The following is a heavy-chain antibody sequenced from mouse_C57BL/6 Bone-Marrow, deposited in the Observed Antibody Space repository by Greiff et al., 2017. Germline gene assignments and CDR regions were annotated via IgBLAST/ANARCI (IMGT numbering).Heavy chain of an antibody. Sequence: VQLQQPGAELVRPGSSVKLSCKASGYTFTSYWMDWVKQRPGQGLEWIGNIYPSDSETHYNQKFKDKATLTVDKSSSTAYMQLSSLTSEDSAVYYCAKLSGDAMDYWGQGTSVTVSS. V-gene: IGHV1-61*01. D-gene: IGHD2-12*01. CDR3: AKLSGDAMDY. J-gene: IGHJ4*01. CDR1: GYTFTSYW. CDR2: IYPSDSET.